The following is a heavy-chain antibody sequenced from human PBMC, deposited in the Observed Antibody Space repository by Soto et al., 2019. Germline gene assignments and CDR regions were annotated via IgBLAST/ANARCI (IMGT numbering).Heavy chain of an antibody. CDR1: GFTFSSYA. CDR3: ANPPIPRIYCSGGSCLSYYFDY. V-gene: IGHV3-23*01. J-gene: IGHJ4*02. CDR2: ISGSGGST. D-gene: IGHD2-15*01. Sequence: GGSLRLSCAASGFTFSSYAMSWVRQAPGKGLEWVSAISGSGGSTYYADSVKGRFTISRDNSKNTLYLQMNSLRAEDTAVYYCANPPIPRIYCSGGSCLSYYFDYWGQGTLVTVSS.